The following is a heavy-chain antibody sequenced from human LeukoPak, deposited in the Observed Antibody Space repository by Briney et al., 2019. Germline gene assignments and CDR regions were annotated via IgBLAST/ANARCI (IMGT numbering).Heavy chain of an antibody. Sequence: PGGSLRLSCAASGFTFSSYWMSWVRQAPGKGLEWVANIKEDGSEKYYVDSVKGRFTISRDNAKNSLYLQMNSLRAEDTAVFFCARVGSGWYAWDYWRQGTLVTVSS. CDR2: IKEDGSEK. D-gene: IGHD6-19*01. J-gene: IGHJ4*02. CDR3: ARVGSGWYAWDY. V-gene: IGHV3-7*01. CDR1: GFTFSSYW.